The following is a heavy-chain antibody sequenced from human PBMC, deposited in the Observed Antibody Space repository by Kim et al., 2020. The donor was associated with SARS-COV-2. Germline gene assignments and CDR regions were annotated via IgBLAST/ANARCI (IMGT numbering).Heavy chain of an antibody. CDR2: INPGGGAT. CDR1: GYTFTNFY. V-gene: IGHV1-46*01. CDR3: VRGGTLVPPTPKIPFQY. Sequence: ASVKVSCKASGYTFTNFYMHWVRQAPGPGLEWLGSINPGGGATDSPQRFRGRVTMTRDTSTSTFYMELASLTSDDTAVYYCVRGGTLVPPTPKIPFQYWGQGTLVTVSS. D-gene: IGHD2-15*01. J-gene: IGHJ1*01.